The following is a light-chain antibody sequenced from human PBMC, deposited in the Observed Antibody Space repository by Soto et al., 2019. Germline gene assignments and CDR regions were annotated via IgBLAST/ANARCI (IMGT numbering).Light chain of an antibody. CDR1: SNDVGLYNY. J-gene: IGLJ2*01. CDR2: DVT. V-gene: IGLV2-14*03. Sequence: QSALTQPASVSGSRGQSITISCTGSSNDVGLYNYVSWYQQHPGKAPKLVISDVTNRPSGVSDRFSGSKSGNTAFLTISGLQAEDEADYYSSSYTITATLFGRGTKLTVL. CDR3: SSYTITATL.